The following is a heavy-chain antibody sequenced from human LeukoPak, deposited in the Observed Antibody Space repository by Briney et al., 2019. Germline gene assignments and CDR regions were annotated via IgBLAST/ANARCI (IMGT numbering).Heavy chain of an antibody. Sequence: GASVNVSFTASGGTFSIYAISWVRQAPGQGLEWMGGIIPIFGTANYAQKFQGRVTITADESTSTAYMELSSLRSEDTAVYYCANDCSSTSCQPYYYYYGMGVWGQGTTVTVSS. D-gene: IGHD2-2*01. CDR1: GGTFSIYA. V-gene: IGHV1-69*13. CDR2: IIPIFGTA. CDR3: ANDCSSTSCQPYYYYYGMGV. J-gene: IGHJ6*02.